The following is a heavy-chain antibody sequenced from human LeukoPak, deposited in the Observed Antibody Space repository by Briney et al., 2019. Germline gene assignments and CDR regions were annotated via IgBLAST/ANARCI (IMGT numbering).Heavy chain of an antibody. Sequence: GGSLRLSCAASGFAFNSYAMHWVRQAPGKGLEWVAVIWYDGSTKYYADSVKGRFTVSRDNSKNTLYLQMNSLRAGDTAVYFCAKNYFGTGWFYFDCWGQGTLVTVSS. CDR3: AKNYFGTGWFYFDC. CDR1: GFAFNSYA. V-gene: IGHV3-33*06. J-gene: IGHJ4*02. CDR2: IWYDGSTK. D-gene: IGHD6-19*01.